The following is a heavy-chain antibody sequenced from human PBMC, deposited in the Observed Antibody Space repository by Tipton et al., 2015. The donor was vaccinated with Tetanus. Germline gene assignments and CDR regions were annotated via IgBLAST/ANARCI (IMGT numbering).Heavy chain of an antibody. D-gene: IGHD3-9*01. CDR3: ARRRSAILSGSYHWYFDI. Sequence: QLMQSGAEVKKPGESLKISCRGSGYNFTHYSIGWVRQMPGKGLEWVGIIDPRDSETFQGHVTISADKSISTAHLRWSSLEASDTAIYYCARRRSAILSGSYHWYFDIWGRGTLVIVSS. CDR2: IDPRDSET. V-gene: IGHV5-51*01. CDR1: GYNFTHYS. J-gene: IGHJ2*01.